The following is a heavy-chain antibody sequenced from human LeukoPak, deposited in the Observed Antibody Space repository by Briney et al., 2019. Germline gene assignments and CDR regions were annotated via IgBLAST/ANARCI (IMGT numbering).Heavy chain of an antibody. D-gene: IGHD3-10*01. J-gene: IGHJ4*02. V-gene: IGHV1-3*01. CDR1: GYTFTGYY. CDR2: INAGNGNT. Sequence: ASVKVSCKASGYTFTGYYMHWVRQAPGQRLEWMGWINAGNGNTKYSQKFQGRVTITRDTSASTAYMELSSLRSEDTAVYYCARGYYGSGSAFDYWGQGTLVTVSS. CDR3: ARGYYGSGSAFDY.